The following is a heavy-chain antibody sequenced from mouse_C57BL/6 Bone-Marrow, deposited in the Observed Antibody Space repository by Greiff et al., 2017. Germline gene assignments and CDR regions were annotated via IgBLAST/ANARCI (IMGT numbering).Heavy chain of an antibody. Sequence: VQLQQSGPELVKPGASVKISCKASGYSFTGYYIHWVKQRPGQGLEWIGWIYPGSGNTKYNEKFKGKATLTADTSSSTAYMQLSSLTSEDSAVYDCAMSYCYPYYNAMDYWGQGTSVTVSS. CDR1: GYSFTGYY. CDR2: IYPGSGNT. J-gene: IGHJ4*01. V-gene: IGHV1-66*01. D-gene: IGHD2-12*01. CDR3: AMSYCYPYYNAMDY.